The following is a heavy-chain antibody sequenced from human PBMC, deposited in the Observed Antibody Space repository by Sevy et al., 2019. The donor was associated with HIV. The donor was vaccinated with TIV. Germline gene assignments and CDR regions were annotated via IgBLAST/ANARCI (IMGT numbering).Heavy chain of an antibody. CDR3: ATVRAAGAAGAFEI. D-gene: IGHD6-25*01. V-gene: IGHV3-15*01. CDR2: AKRKSDGGSI. Sequence: GGSLRLSCAGSGFSFKNVWMTWVRQTPGKGLEWVGHAKRKSDGGSIDYGSPVNGRFTISRDDSKDMLYLQMSSLKTEDTGVYYCATVRAAGAAGAFEIWGQGTMVTVSS. J-gene: IGHJ3*02. CDR1: GFSFKNVW.